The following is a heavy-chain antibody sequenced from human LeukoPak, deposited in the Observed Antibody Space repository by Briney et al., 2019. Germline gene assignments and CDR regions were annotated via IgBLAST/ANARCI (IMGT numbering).Heavy chain of an antibody. CDR3: ARVGYHDSGTYYSSLFNY. J-gene: IGHJ4*02. V-gene: IGHV7-4-1*02. CDR2: INTNTGHP. CDR1: GYTFTSYA. D-gene: IGHD3-10*01. Sequence: ASVKVSCKASGYTFTSYAINWVRQAPGQGPEWMGWINTNTGHPTYAQDFTGRFVFSLDTSVSTAYLQISSLEADDTAVYYCARVGYHDSGTYYSSLFNYWGQGTLVTVSS.